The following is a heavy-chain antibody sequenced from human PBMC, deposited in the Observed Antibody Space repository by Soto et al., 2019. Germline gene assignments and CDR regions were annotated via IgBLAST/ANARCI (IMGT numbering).Heavy chain of an antibody. CDR1: GFTFSSYS. CDR3: ARDPQSYGALAGYFQH. CDR2: ISSSSSYI. V-gene: IGHV3-21*01. D-gene: IGHD3-10*01. Sequence: GGSLRLSCAASGFTFSSYSMNWVRQAPGKGLEWVSSISSSSSYIYYADSVKGRFTISRDNAKNSLYLQMNSLRAEDTAVYYCARDPQSYGALAGYFQHWGQGTLVTVSS. J-gene: IGHJ1*01.